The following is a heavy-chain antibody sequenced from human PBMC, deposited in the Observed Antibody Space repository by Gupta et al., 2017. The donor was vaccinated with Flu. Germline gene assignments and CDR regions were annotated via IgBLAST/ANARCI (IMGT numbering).Heavy chain of an antibody. CDR1: GFDFNYYN. V-gene: IGHV3-21*01. D-gene: IGHD1-26*01. J-gene: IGHJ3*02. CDR3: AKNRASGITKGSFDI. CDR2: ISRISKFI. Sequence: GFDFNYYNRNWVRQAPGKGLEWVSSISRISKFIYYADSVKGRFTISRDNAKNSVYLFMNGRRAEDTAVYYCAKNRASGITKGSFDIWGQGTTVTVSA.